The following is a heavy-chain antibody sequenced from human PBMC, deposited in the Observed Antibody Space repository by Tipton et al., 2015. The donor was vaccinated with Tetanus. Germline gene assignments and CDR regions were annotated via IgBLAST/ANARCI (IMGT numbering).Heavy chain of an antibody. CDR1: GFTFSSYN. CDR3: ASGSALDY. J-gene: IGHJ4*02. V-gene: IGHV3-21*01. D-gene: IGHD6-25*01. CDR2: VSSTSSYI. Sequence: SLRLSCAASGFTFSSYNMNWVRQAPGKGLEWVASVSSTSSYIYYADSLKGRFTISRDNAKNSLYLRITTLRAEDTAVYYCASGSALDYWGQGTLVTVSS.